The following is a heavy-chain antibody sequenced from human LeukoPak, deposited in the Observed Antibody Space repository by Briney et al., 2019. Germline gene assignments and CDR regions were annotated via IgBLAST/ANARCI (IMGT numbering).Heavy chain of an antibody. CDR1: GFTFSSYS. V-gene: IGHV3-48*04. CDR3: ARESIAVADAALDY. J-gene: IGHJ4*02. CDR2: ISSSSSTI. D-gene: IGHD6-19*01. Sequence: PGGSLRLSCAASGFTFSSYSMNWVRQAPGKGLEWVSYISSSSSTIYYADSVKGRFTISRDNAKNSLYLQMNSLRAEDTAVYYCARESIAVADAALDYWGQGTLVTVSS.